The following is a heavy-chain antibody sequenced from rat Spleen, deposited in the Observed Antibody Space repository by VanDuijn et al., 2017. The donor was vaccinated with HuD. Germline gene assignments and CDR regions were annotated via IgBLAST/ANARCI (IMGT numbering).Heavy chain of an antibody. CDR2: ISYDGSTT. D-gene: IGHD1-7*01. V-gene: IGHV5-7*01. Sequence: EVQLVESGGGLVQPGRSLRLSCAASGFTFSDYYMAWVRQAPTKGLEWVASISYDGSTTYYRDSVKGRFTISRDNAKSTLYLQMDSLRPEDTATYYCVRLRYGSDYWGQGVMVTVSS. CDR1: GFTFSDYY. J-gene: IGHJ2*01. CDR3: VRLRYGSDY.